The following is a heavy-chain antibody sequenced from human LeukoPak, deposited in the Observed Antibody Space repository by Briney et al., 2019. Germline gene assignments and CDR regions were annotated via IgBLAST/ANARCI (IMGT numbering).Heavy chain of an antibody. CDR1: GGSISSSRYY. D-gene: IGHD6-6*01. Sequence: SETLSLTCAVSGGSISSSRYYWGWIRQPPGKGLEWIGTIYYSGSTYYNPSLKSRVTISVDTSKNQFSLKLSSVTAADTAVYYCARRAEYSRAHYYFDYWGQGTLVTVSS. V-gene: IGHV4-39*01. J-gene: IGHJ4*02. CDR2: IYYSGST. CDR3: ARRAEYSRAHYYFDY.